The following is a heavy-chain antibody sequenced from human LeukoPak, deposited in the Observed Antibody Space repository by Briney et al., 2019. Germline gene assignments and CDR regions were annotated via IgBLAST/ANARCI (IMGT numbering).Heavy chain of an antibody. V-gene: IGHV1-18*01. CDR1: GYTFTSYG. CDR2: ISAYNGNT. D-gene: IGHD3-22*01. Sequence: ASVKVSCKASGYTFTSYGISRVRQAPGQGLEWMGWISAYNGNTNYAQKLQGRVTMTTDTSTSTAYMELRSLRSDDTAVYYCARDFTDSSGYYLGYWGQGTLVTVSS. CDR3: ARDFTDSSGYYLGY. J-gene: IGHJ4*02.